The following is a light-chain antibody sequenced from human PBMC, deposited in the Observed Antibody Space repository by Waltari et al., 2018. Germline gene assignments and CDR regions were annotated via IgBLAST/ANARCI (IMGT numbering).Light chain of an antibody. CDR2: DVN. J-gene: IGLJ2*01. Sequence: SSLTQPASVSGSPGQSLPISCPGTSTDVSGYKYVPWYQQHPGKAPKVLIYDVNNRPSGVSTRFSGSKSGNTASLTISGLQAEDEADYFCSSYTSSTSVIFGGGTKVTVL. V-gene: IGLV2-14*03. CDR1: STDVSGYKY. CDR3: SSYTSSTSVI.